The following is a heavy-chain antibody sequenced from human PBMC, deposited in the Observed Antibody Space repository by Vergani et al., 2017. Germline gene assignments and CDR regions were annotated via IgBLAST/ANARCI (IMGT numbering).Heavy chain of an antibody. CDR3: AKSQLWFGELLSSLFDY. D-gene: IGHD3-10*01. J-gene: IGHJ4*02. CDR1: GFTFSSYA. V-gene: IGHV3-23*01. Sequence: VQLLESGGGLVQPGGSLRLSCAASGFTFSSYAMSWVRQAPGKGLEWVSAISGSGGSTYYADSVKGRFTISRDNSKNTLYLQMNSLRAEDTAVYYCAKSQLWFGELLSSLFDYWGQGTLVTVSS. CDR2: ISGSGGST.